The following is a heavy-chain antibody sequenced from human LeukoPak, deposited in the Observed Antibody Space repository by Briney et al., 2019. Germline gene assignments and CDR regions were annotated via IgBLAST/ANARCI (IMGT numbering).Heavy chain of an antibody. Sequence: GGSLRLSCAASGFTFSSYGMHWVRQAPGKGLEWVAFIRYDGSNKYYADSVKGRFTISRDNSKNTLYLQMNSLRAEDTAVYYCAGSIAAAHPGDAFDIWGQGTMVTVSS. CDR1: GFTFSSYG. D-gene: IGHD6-13*01. J-gene: IGHJ3*02. CDR2: IRYDGSNK. V-gene: IGHV3-30*02. CDR3: AGSIAAAHPGDAFDI.